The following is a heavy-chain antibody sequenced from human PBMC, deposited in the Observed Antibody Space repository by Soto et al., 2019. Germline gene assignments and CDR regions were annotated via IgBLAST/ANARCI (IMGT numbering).Heavy chain of an antibody. CDR3: ARFESNDYYVSDY. D-gene: IGHD3-22*01. V-gene: IGHV5-51*01. CDR2: IYPGDSDT. Sequence: YSSTGYWIRRMSKKKRKGLEWMGIIYPGDSDTRYSPPFQGQVTISSDKSISTAYLQWSSLKDSDNVMYYCARFESNDYYVSDYWSQGTLVPVSS. J-gene: IGHJ4*02. CDR1: YSSTGYW.